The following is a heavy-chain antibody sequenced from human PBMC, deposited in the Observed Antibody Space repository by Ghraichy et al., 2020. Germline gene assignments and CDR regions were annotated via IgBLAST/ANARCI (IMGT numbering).Heavy chain of an antibody. CDR2: VSANGATT. CDR3: ATPFPTLTSYYRQDY. CDR1: GFTFSSYA. D-gene: IGHD3-9*01. Sequence: GGSLVLSCAASGFTFSSYAMSWVRQAPGKGLEWVSIVSANGATTYYADSVKGRFTASRDNSKNTAYLQMNSLRAEDTAVYFCATPFPTLTSYYRQDYWGQGTLVTVSS. J-gene: IGHJ4*02. V-gene: IGHV3-23*01.